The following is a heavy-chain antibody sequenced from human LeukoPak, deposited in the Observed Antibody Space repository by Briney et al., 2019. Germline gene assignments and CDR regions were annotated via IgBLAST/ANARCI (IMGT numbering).Heavy chain of an antibody. D-gene: IGHD3-10*01. CDR2: ISYDGSNK. V-gene: IGHV3-30-3*01. Sequence: GGSLRLSCAASGFTFSSYAMHWVRQAPGKGLEWVAVISYDGSNKYYADSVKGRFTISRDNSKNTLYLQMNSLRAEDTAVYYRARVTPTLWFGEFDYWGQGTLVTVSS. J-gene: IGHJ4*02. CDR1: GFTFSSYA. CDR3: ARVTPTLWFGEFDY.